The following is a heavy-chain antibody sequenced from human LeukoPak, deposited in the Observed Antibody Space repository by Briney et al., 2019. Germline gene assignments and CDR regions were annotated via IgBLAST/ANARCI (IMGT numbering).Heavy chain of an antibody. CDR2: ISSSGGTT. CDR3: ARDGADGGNWGAFDI. CDR1: GFTFSDYY. Sequence: PGGSLRLSCAASGFTFSDYYMSWIRQAPGKGLEWISHISSSGGTTYYTDSVQGRFTTSRDNAKNSLFLQMDSLRDDDTAVYYCARDGADGGNWGAFDIWGQGTMVTVSS. D-gene: IGHD4-23*01. V-gene: IGHV3-11*01. J-gene: IGHJ3*02.